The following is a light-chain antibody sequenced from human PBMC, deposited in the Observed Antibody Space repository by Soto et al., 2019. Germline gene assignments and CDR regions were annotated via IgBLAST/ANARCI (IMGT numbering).Light chain of an antibody. CDR3: SSFAGNNNLV. Sequence: QSALTQPPSASGFAGQSVTISCTGTSSDVGGYNYVSWYQQHPGKAPKLMISEVSNRPSGVPDRFSGSNSGNTASLTVSGLQAEDEADYYCSSFAGNNNLVFGGGTKLTVL. CDR2: EVS. V-gene: IGLV2-8*01. CDR1: SSDVGGYNY. J-gene: IGLJ2*01.